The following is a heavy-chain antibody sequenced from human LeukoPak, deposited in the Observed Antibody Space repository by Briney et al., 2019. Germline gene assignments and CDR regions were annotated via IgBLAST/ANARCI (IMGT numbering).Heavy chain of an antibody. CDR1: GFTFSSYN. CDR3: VRYRDGEYDF. Sequence: GGSLRLSCAVSGFTFSSYNMNWVRQAPGKGLEWVANIKQDGSEKYYVDSVKGRFTISRDNTKSSMYLEMNSLRAEDTAVYYCVRYRDGEYDFWGQGSLVTVSS. V-gene: IGHV3-7*02. J-gene: IGHJ4*02. CDR2: IKQDGSEK. D-gene: IGHD4-17*01.